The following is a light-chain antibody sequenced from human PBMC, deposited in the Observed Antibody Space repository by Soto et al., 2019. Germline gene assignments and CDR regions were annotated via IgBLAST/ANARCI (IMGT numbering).Light chain of an antibody. J-gene: IGKJ4*01. CDR2: VAS. CDR1: QSVNSDY. CDR3: QEDYNLPPA. Sequence: TVMTQSPATLSLSPGDRATLSCRAGQSVNSDYISWYQQEPGQAPRLLIYVASIRATGIPARFSGDGSGTDFTLTISSLQPEDFAVYYCQEDYNLPPAFGGGTRIEIK. V-gene: IGKV3D-7*01.